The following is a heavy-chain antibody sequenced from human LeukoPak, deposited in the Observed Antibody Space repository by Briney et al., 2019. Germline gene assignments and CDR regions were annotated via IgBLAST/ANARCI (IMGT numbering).Heavy chain of an antibody. CDR3: AREREYNYGHMLGY. D-gene: IGHD5-18*01. Sequence: GGSLRLSCTASGFTFSSYTMHWVRQAPGKGLEWVSSISSSSTYIYYADSLKGRFTISRDNAKSSPYLQMNSLRAEDTAVYYCAREREYNYGHMLGYWGQGTLVTVSS. CDR1: GFTFSSYT. CDR2: ISSSSTYI. J-gene: IGHJ4*02. V-gene: IGHV3-21*01.